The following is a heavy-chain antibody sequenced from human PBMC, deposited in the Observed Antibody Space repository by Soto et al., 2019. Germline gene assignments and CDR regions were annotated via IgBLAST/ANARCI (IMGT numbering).Heavy chain of an antibody. D-gene: IGHD3-22*01. CDR2: IYYSGST. Sequence: PSETLSLTCTVSGGSISSGVYYWSWIRHHPGKGLEWIGYIYYSGSTYYNPSLKSRVTISVDTSKNQFSLKLSSVTAADTAVYYCASTMIVPYYFDYWGQGTLVTVSS. CDR1: GGSISSGVYY. CDR3: ASTMIVPYYFDY. J-gene: IGHJ4*02. V-gene: IGHV4-31*03.